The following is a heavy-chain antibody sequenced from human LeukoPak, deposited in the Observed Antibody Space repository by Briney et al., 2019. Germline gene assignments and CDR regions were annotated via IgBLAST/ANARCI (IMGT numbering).Heavy chain of an antibody. CDR3: ARPSYGRYFDY. Sequence: PSETLSLTCTVSGASINGYYWTWIRQPAGKGLEWIGRIHSNGSTNYNPSLKSRVTISVDTSKNQFSLKLSSVTAADTAVYYCARPSYGRYFDYWGQGTLVTVSS. J-gene: IGHJ4*02. D-gene: IGHD5-18*01. CDR2: IHSNGST. V-gene: IGHV4-4*07. CDR1: GASINGYY.